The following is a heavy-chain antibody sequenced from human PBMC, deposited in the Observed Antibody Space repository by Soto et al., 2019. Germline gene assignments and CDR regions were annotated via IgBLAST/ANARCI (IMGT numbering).Heavy chain of an antibody. J-gene: IGHJ5*02. D-gene: IGHD6-13*01. Sequence: SETLSLTCTVSGGSIINRSYYWGWIRQPPGKGPEWIGRVYHSGSTYYNPSLKSRVTMSVDTSKNQFSLKLGSVTAVDTAVYYCARHQELDWLDPWGQGVLVTVSS. CDR1: GGSIINRSYY. CDR3: ARHQELDWLDP. CDR2: VYHSGST. V-gene: IGHV4-39*01.